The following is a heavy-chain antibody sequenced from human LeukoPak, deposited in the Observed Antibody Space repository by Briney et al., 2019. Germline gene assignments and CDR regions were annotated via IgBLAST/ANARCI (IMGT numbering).Heavy chain of an antibody. Sequence: PSGTLSLTYAVSGGSISSGGYSWSWIRQPPGKGLEWIGYIYHSGSTYYNPSLKSRVTISVDRSRNQFSLKLSSVTAADTAVYYCARVKVAEYGMDVWGKGTTVTVSS. CDR1: GGSISSGGYS. CDR3: ARVKVAEYGMDV. CDR2: IYHSGST. V-gene: IGHV4-30-2*01. J-gene: IGHJ6*04. D-gene: IGHD2-15*01.